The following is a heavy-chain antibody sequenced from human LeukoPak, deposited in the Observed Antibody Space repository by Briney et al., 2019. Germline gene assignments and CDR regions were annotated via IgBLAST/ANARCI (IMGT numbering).Heavy chain of an antibody. D-gene: IGHD5-24*01. CDR3: ARLRDRYAYYYGMDV. CDR2: IHYSGST. CDR1: GGSISSYY. V-gene: IGHV4-59*08. J-gene: IGHJ6*02. Sequence: PSETLSLTCTVSGGSISSYYWNWIRQLPGKGLEWIGYIHYSGSTNYNPSLKSRVTISIDTSKNQFSLKLSSVTAADTAVYYCARLRDRYAYYYGMDVWGQGTTVTVSS.